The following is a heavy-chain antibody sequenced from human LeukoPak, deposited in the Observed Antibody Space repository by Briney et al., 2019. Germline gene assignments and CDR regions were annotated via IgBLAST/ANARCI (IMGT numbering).Heavy chain of an antibody. CDR2: ISASGRRT. CDR3: ARDQGTAYRYCSSITCLYRVDYFDY. CDR1: GFTFSSYW. J-gene: IGHJ4*02. Sequence: RSGGSLRLSCAASGFTFSSYWIPWVRQAPGKGLVWVSGISASGRRTNYADSVKGRFTISRDNSNNTLYLHMNSLRAEDTAAYYCARDQGTAYRYCSSITCLYRVDYFDYWGQGTLVTVSS. V-gene: IGHV3-23*01. D-gene: IGHD2-2*01.